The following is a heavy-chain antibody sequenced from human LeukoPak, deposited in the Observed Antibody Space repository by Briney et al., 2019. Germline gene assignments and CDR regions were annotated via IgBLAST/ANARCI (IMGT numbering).Heavy chain of an antibody. D-gene: IGHD6-19*01. CDR2: MNPNSGNT. J-gene: IGHJ6*03. CDR3: ARVTSQWLVVYYYYMDV. V-gene: IGHV1-8*01. Sequence: ASVKVSCKASGYTFTSYDINWVRQATGQGLEWMGWMNPNSGNTGYAQKFQGRATMTRNTSISTAYMELSSLRSEGTAVYYCARVTSQWLVVYYYYMDVWGKGTTVTVSS. CDR1: GYTFTSYD.